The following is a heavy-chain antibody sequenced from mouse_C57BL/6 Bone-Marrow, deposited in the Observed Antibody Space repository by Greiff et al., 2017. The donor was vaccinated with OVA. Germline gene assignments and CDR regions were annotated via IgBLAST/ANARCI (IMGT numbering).Heavy chain of an antibody. CDR1: GFTFTDYY. CDR3: ARSRLRNFDV. CDR2: IRNKANGYTT. V-gene: IGHV7-3*01. Sequence: EVQVVESGGGLVQPGGSLSLSCAASGFTFTDYYMSWVRQPPGKALEWLGFIRNKANGYTTEYSASVKGRFTISRDNSQSILYLQMNALRAEDSATYYCARSRLRNFDVWGTGTTVTVSS. J-gene: IGHJ1*03.